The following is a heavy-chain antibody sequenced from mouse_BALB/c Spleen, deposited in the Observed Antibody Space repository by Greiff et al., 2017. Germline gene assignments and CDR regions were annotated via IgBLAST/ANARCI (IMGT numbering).Heavy chain of an antibody. D-gene: IGHD1-1*01. CDR3: ARHSSHYYGSSYVPDY. CDR1: GFTFSSYG. J-gene: IGHJ2*01. V-gene: IGHV5-6*01. Sequence: EVQVVESGGDLVKPGGSLKLSCAASGFTFSSYGMSWVRQTPDKRLEWVATISSGGSYTYYPDSVKGRFTISRDNAKNTLYLQMSSLKSEDTAMYYCARHSSHYYGSSYVPDYWGQGTTLTVSS. CDR2: ISSGGSYT.